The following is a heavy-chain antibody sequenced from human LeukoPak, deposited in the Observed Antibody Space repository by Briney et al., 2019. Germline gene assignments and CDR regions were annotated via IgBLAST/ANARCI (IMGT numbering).Heavy chain of an antibody. D-gene: IGHD3-22*01. CDR1: GGAISSGGYY. CDR2: IYYGGST. Sequence: SETLSLTCTVSGGAISSGGYYWSWIRQHPGKGLEWIGYIYYGGSTYYNPSLKSRVTISVDTSKNQFSLKLSSVTAADTAVYYCAREAHDSSGYYPSGFDPWGQGTLVTVSS. J-gene: IGHJ5*02. CDR3: AREAHDSSGYYPSGFDP. V-gene: IGHV4-31*03.